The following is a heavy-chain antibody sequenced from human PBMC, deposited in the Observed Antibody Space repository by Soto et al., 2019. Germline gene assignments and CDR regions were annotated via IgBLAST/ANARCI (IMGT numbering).Heavy chain of an antibody. CDR2: IHPGDSDT. CDR3: ARSRTYGGNSFDY. Sequence: DSLKISCSTSGYSFTSYWIGWVRQMPGKGLEWMGIIHPGDSDTRYSPSFQGQVTISADKSITTAYLQWSSLKASDTAIYYCARSRTYGGNSFDYWGQGTLVTVSS. CDR1: GYSFTSYW. J-gene: IGHJ4*02. D-gene: IGHD2-15*01. V-gene: IGHV5-51*01.